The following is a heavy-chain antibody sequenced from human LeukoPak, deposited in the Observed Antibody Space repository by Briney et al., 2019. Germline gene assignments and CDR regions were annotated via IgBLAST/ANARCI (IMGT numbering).Heavy chain of an antibody. J-gene: IGHJ4*02. V-gene: IGHV1-2*06. D-gene: IGHD7-27*01. CDR1: GYTFTGYF. Sequence: ASVRVSCKASGYTFTGYFMHWVRQAPGQGLEWMGRINPNSGDTEYAQTFQGRVTMTRDTSISTAYMDLSRLRSDDRAVYYCARDLSSTSNWELDYWGQGTLVTVSS. CDR3: ARDLSSTSNWELDY. CDR2: INPNSGDT.